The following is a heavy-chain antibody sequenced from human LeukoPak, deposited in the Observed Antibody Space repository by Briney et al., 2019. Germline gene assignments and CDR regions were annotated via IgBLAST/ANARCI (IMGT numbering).Heavy chain of an antibody. D-gene: IGHD3-10*01. V-gene: IGHV1-69*06. Sequence: ASVKVSCKVSGYTLTELSMHWVRQAPGQGLEWMGGIIPIFGTANYAQKFQGRATITADKSTSTAYMELSSLRSEDTAVYYCARGYGSGSYYTNYYYMDVWGKGTTVTVSS. J-gene: IGHJ6*03. CDR1: GYTLTELS. CDR3: ARGYGSGSYYTNYYYMDV. CDR2: IIPIFGTA.